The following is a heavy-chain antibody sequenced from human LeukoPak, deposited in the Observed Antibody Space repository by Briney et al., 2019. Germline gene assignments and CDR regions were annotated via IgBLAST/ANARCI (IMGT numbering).Heavy chain of an antibody. CDR2: INHSGST. V-gene: IGHV4-34*01. D-gene: IGHD2-15*01. CDR1: GGSISSYY. J-gene: IGHJ6*03. Sequence: PSETLSLTCTVSGGSISSYYWSWIRQPPGKGLEWIGEINHSGSTNYNPSLKSRVTISVDTSRNQFSLKLSSVAAADTAVYYCARGGYCSGGSCYYHYYSYYYMDVWGKGTTVTVSS. CDR3: ARGGYCSGGSCYYHYYSYYYMDV.